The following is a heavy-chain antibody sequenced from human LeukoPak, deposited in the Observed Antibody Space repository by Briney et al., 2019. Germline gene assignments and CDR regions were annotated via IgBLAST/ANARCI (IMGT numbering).Heavy chain of an antibody. CDR1: GVSINSHY. CDR3: TRHGTGTGYPLDY. V-gene: IGHV4-59*08. CDR2: GHYSGTT. Sequence: SETLSLTCTVSGVSINSHYWSWIRQSPGKGLEWIAYGHYSGTTNYNPSLKSRVTISVDTSKNQFSLKLTSVSAADTAMYYCTRHGTGTGYPLDYWGLGTLVTVSS. D-gene: IGHD3/OR15-3a*01. J-gene: IGHJ4*02.